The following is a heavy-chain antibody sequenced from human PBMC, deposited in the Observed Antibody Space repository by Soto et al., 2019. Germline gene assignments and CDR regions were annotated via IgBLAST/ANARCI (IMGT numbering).Heavy chain of an antibody. CDR1: GFTLSDFY. CDR3: VRDIPYSGATKYFDY. D-gene: IGHD1-26*01. Sequence: QVQMVESGGGVVEPGGSLRLSCVVSGFTLSDFYITWVRQTPWKGLAWISHISNSGDYTHHADSVKGRFTISRDNARNSLYLQMNSLRDEDTAADYCVRDIPYSGATKYFDYWGQGALVIVSS. J-gene: IGHJ4*02. V-gene: IGHV3-11*06. CDR2: ISNSGDYT.